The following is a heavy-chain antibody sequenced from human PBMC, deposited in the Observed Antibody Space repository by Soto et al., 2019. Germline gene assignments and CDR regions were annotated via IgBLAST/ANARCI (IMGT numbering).Heavy chain of an antibody. CDR2: ITNRGTHT. CDR3: ARAHEVAWFDS. Sequence: EVQLVESGGGLVKPGESLRLSCAASGFSFSSYTMNWVRQAPGKGLQWVSSITNRGTHTYSADSVKGLFTISRDNDKNSLSLQMNNLRAEDTAIYFCARAHEVAWFDSWGLGTLVTVTS. D-gene: IGHD2-15*01. CDR1: GFSFSSYT. J-gene: IGHJ5*01. V-gene: IGHV3-21*01.